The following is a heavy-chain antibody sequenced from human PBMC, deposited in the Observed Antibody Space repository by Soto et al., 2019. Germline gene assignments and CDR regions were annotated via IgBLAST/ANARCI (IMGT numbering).Heavy chain of an antibody. CDR1: GGAISSSSYY. V-gene: IGHV4-39*01. Sequence: QLPLQESGPGLVKPSETLSLTCTVSGGAISSSSYYWGWIRQPPGNGLEWIGRIYYSRSTYYNQALNSRVTMSVDTSKNQFSLKLSSVTAADTAVYYCERHIDYWGQGTLVTVSS. CDR2: IYYSRST. CDR3: ERHIDY. J-gene: IGHJ4*02.